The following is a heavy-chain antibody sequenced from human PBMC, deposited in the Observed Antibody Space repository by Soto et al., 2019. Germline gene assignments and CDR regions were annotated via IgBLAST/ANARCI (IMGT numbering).Heavy chain of an antibody. CDR3: AREYYVSGSYHFDY. CDR1: GYTFTKNA. CDR2: INAGNGNT. J-gene: IGHJ4*02. V-gene: IGHV1-3*05. Sequence: QVQLVQSGAEEKKPGASVRVSCKASGYTFTKNAMHWVRQAPGQRLEWMGWINAGNGNTKYSQKFHGRVTITRDTSASTAYMELSSLRFEDMAVYYCAREYYVSGSYHFDYWGQGTLVTVSS. D-gene: IGHD3-10*01.